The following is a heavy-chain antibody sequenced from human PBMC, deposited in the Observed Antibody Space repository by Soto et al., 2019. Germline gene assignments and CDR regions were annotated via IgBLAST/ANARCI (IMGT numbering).Heavy chain of an antibody. J-gene: IGHJ3*02. CDR2: IYYSGST. CDR1: GGSISSGGYY. Sequence: QVQLQESGPGLVKPSQTLSLTCTVSGGSISSGGYYWSWIRQHPGKGLEWIGYIYYSGSTYYNPSPQGRVTITGDTSKNRVSREGGSGAAGDTGVFYVGGEGGGGAVRWYKTFDAFDIWGQGTMVTVSS. V-gene: IGHV4-31*03. D-gene: IGHD1-1*01. CDR3: GGEGGGGAVRWYKTFDAFDI.